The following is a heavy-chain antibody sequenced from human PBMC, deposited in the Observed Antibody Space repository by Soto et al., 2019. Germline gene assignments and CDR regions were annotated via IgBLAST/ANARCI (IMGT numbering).Heavy chain of an antibody. Sequence: SETLSLTCIVSGGSISSYHWSWIRQPPGKGLEWIAYMHNSGNATYNPSLKSRVTISVDTSNNQFSLYLRSVTAADTAVYFCARERGLGASMVRGVRWFDPWGQGTLVTVSS. CDR2: MHNSGNA. D-gene: IGHD3-10*01. V-gene: IGHV4-59*12. CDR3: ARERGLGASMVRGVRWFDP. CDR1: GGSISSYH. J-gene: IGHJ5*02.